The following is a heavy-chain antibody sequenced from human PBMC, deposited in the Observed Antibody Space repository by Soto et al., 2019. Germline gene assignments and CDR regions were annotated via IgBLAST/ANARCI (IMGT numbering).Heavy chain of an antibody. V-gene: IGHV3-7*01. CDR2: INKDGSER. D-gene: IGHD2-15*01. CDR3: ARDPRYFRDGICYPFCVS. CDR1: GFTFSAYW. J-gene: IGHJ5*02. Sequence: EVQLVESGGGLVQPGGSLRLSCGASGFTFSAYWMSWVRQAPGKGLEWVAYINKDGSERYTVDSVKGRFTISRDNARNSRYLQINSLRAEDTAVYYCARDPRYFRDGICYPFCVSWGQGTRVTVSS.